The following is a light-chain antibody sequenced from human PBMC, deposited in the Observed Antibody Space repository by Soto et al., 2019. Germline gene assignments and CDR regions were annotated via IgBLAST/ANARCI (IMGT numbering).Light chain of an antibody. Sequence: EIVMTQSPATLSVSPGERATLSCRASQSISTELAWYQQKPGQPPRLLIYSASTRATGVPARFTGSASGSEFTLTIIWLQSEDFAVYYCQQGHNWPLTFGQGTRLEI. CDR3: QQGHNWPLT. CDR1: QSISTE. J-gene: IGKJ2*01. V-gene: IGKV3-15*01. CDR2: SAS.